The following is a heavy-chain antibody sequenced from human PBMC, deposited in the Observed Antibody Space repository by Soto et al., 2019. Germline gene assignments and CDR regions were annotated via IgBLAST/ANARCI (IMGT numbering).Heavy chain of an antibody. D-gene: IGHD3-3*01. V-gene: IGHV3-53*01. CDR3: ARSPPLRYYFDY. J-gene: IGHJ4*02. Sequence: GGSLRLSCAASGFTVSSNYMSWVRQAPGKGLEWVSVIYSGGSTYYADSVKGRFTISRDNSENTLYLQMNSLRAEDTAVYYCARSPPLRYYFDYWGQGTLVTVSS. CDR2: IYSGGST. CDR1: GFTVSSNY.